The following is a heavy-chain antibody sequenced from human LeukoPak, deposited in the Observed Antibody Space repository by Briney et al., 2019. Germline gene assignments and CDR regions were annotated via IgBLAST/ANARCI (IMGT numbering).Heavy chain of an antibody. J-gene: IGHJ3*02. D-gene: IGHD2-2*01. Sequence: GESLKISCKGSEYNFTNYYIGWVRQMPGKGLEWMGIIYPGDSETRYSPSFQGQITISADKSISTAYLQWSSLKASDTAMYYCARDNLLIPPAMTIGAFDIWGQGTMVTVSS. V-gene: IGHV5-51*01. CDR3: ARDNLLIPPAMTIGAFDI. CDR2: IYPGDSET. CDR1: EYNFTNYY.